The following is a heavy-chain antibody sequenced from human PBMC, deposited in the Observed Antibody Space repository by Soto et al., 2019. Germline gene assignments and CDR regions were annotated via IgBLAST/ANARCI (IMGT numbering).Heavy chain of an antibody. D-gene: IGHD3-22*01. V-gene: IGHV3-74*01. CDR2: INSDGSDT. CDR1: GFTFSSYW. J-gene: IGHJ5*02. CDR3: ARIVRVSSDYWFDP. Sequence: GGSLRLSCAASGFTFSSYWMHWVRQAPGKGLVWVSHINSDGSDTTYADSVKGRFTISRDNAKNMLYLQMNSLRAEDTATYYCARIVRVSSDYWFDPWGQGTLVTVSS.